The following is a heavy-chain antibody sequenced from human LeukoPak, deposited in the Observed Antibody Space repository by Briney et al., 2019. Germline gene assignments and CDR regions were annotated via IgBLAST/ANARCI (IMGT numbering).Heavy chain of an antibody. D-gene: IGHD2-15*01. CDR1: GGSISSGGYH. V-gene: IGHV4-31*03. CDR2: IYYSGST. CDR3: ARAPHIVVVVAATPDYFDY. J-gene: IGHJ4*02. Sequence: SGTLSLTCTVSGGSISSGGYHWSWIRQPPGKGLEWIGYIYYSGSTYYNPSHKSRDTISVDTPKNQFSLKLSSVTAADTAVYYCARAPHIVVVVAATPDYFDYWGQGTLVTVSS.